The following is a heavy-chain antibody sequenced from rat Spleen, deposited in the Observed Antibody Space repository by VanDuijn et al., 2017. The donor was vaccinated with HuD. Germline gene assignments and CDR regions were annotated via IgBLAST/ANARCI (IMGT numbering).Heavy chain of an antibody. V-gene: IGHV5-25*01. Sequence: EVQLVESGGGLVQPGRSMSLSCAASGFIFSNYYMVWVRQAPTKGLEWVASITTGGAITSYRDSVKGRFTISRDTAKSTLYLQMDSLRSEDTATYYCARHYYSGVDAWGQGASVTVSS. CDR3: ARHYYSGVDA. D-gene: IGHD1-1*01. CDR2: ITTGGAIT. J-gene: IGHJ4*01. CDR1: GFIFSNYY.